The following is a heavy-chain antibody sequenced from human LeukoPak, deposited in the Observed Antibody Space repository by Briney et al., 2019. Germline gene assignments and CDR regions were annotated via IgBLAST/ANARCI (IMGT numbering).Heavy chain of an antibody. D-gene: IGHD2-2*01. CDR3: AKDSGYCSSTSCYAGDY. V-gene: IGHV3-23*01. Sequence: GGSLRLSCAASGFTLSSYAMSWVRQAPGKGLEWVSAISGSGGSTYYADSVKGRFTISRDNSKNTLYLQMNSLRAEDTAVYYCAKDSGYCSSTSCYAGDYWGQGTLVTVSS. CDR1: GFTLSSYA. CDR2: ISGSGGST. J-gene: IGHJ4*02.